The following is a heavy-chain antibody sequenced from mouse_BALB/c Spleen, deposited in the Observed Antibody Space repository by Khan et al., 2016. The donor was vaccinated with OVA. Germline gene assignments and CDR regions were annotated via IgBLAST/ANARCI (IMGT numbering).Heavy chain of an antibody. V-gene: IGHV1S136*01. J-gene: IGHJ3*01. D-gene: IGHD1-1*01. CDR2: IYPFNDDT. CDR3: SPVGTYYVSFAY. Sequence: VQLQQPGPELVKPGASVKMSCKASGYTFTSYVMHWVKQKPGLGLEWIGYIYPFNDDTKYNEKFKGKAKLTSDRSSSTAYMELSSLTSEDSAVDYCSPVGTYYVSFAYWGQGTLVTVSA. CDR1: GYTFTSYV.